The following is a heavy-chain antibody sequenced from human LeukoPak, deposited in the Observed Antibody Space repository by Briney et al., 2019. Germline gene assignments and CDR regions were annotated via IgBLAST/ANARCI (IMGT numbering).Heavy chain of an antibody. V-gene: IGHV3-30*18. CDR2: IAYDGSNK. J-gene: IGHJ6*03. Sequence: GGSLRLSCTASEFTSSNYGMHTVRQAPGTGLEWVSVIAYDGSNKNYADSVKGRFTISRDNSTNTLYLQMNSLRPEDTAVYYCAKYAGTYQYFYYYMDVWGKGTTVTVSS. CDR3: AKYAGTYQYFYYYMDV. CDR1: EFTSSNYG. D-gene: IGHD2-8*01.